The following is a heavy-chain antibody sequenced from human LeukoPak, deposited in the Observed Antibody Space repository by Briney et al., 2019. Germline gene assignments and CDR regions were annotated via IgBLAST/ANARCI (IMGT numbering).Heavy chain of an antibody. D-gene: IGHD3-10*01. Sequence: ASVKVSCKASGGTFSSYAISWVRQAPGQGLEWMGRIIPILGIANYAQKFQGRVTITADKSTSTAYMELSSLRSEDTAVYYCASLLGYYGSGNYSDYWGQGTLVTVSS. CDR3: ASLLGYYGSGNYSDY. CDR2: IIPILGIA. V-gene: IGHV1-69*04. J-gene: IGHJ4*02. CDR1: GGTFSSYA.